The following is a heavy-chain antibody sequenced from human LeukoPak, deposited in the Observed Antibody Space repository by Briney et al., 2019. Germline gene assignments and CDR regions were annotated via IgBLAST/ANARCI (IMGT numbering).Heavy chain of an antibody. J-gene: IGHJ4*02. CDR2: IYRGGST. CDR1: GFTVSGNY. Sequence: PGGSLRLSCAASGFTVSGNYMSWVRQTPGKGMYWVSVIYRGGSTYYADSVNGRFTISRDTSKNTLYLQMDRLGAEDTAVYYCAGLSSHWGQGALVTVSS. V-gene: IGHV3-53*01. CDR3: AGLSSH.